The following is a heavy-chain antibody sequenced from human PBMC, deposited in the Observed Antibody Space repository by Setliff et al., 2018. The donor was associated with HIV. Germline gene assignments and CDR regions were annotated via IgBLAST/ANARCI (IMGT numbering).Heavy chain of an antibody. CDR3: ARKDRYSGPYYFDY. CDR2: MYYSGST. CDR1: GDSISSYY. V-gene: IGHV4-59*08. D-gene: IGHD5-12*01. Sequence: PSETLSLTCTVSGDSISSYYWSWIRQPPGKGLEWIGYMYYSGSTNYNPPLKSRASMLADTAKNQVSLRVTSVTAADTAVYYCARKDRYSGPYYFDYWGQGTLVTVSS. J-gene: IGHJ4*02.